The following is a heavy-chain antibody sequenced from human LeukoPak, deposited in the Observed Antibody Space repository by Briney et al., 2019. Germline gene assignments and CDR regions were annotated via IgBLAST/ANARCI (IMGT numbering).Heavy chain of an antibody. CDR3: ARATIFGVVIGPFDY. CDR2: IYPGDSDT. J-gene: IGHJ4*02. Sequence: GESLKISCKGSGYSFTSYWIGWVRQMPGKGLEWMGIIYPGDSDTRYSPSFQGQVTISADKSISTAYLQWSSLKASDTAMYYRARATIFGVVIGPFDYWGQGTLVTVSS. V-gene: IGHV5-51*01. D-gene: IGHD3-3*01. CDR1: GYSFTSYW.